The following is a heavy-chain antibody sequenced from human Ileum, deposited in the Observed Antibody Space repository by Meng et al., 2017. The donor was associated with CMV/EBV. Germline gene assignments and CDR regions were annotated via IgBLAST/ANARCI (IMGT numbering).Heavy chain of an antibody. J-gene: IGHJ4*02. CDR2: IFDSGSA. CDR3: VRDHGSSSWFFY. D-gene: IGHD6-13*01. Sequence: QLQEAGPGLVKPSDTLALTCTASGGSVNRNTYSWGWIRQPPGKSLEWIGTIFDSGSAFYNPSLQSRVSVSIDMSRNQLSLSLSSVTAADTAVYYCVRDHGSSSWFFYWGQGTLVTVSS. CDR1: GGSVNRNTYS. V-gene: IGHV4-39*07.